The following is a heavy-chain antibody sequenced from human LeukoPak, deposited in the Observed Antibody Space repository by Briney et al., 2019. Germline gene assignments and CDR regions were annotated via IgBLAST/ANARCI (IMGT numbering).Heavy chain of an antibody. Sequence: GGSLGLSCAASGFTFSSYAMSWVRQAPGKGLEWVSAISGSGGSTYYADSVKGRFTISRDNSKNTLYLQMNSLRAEDTAVYYCAKGGSYYYGMDVWGQGTTVTVSS. CDR1: GFTFSSYA. J-gene: IGHJ6*02. D-gene: IGHD1-26*01. CDR2: ISGSGGST. CDR3: AKGGSYYYGMDV. V-gene: IGHV3-23*01.